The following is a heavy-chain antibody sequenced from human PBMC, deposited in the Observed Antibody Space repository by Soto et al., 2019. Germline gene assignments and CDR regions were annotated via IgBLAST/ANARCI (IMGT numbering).Heavy chain of an antibody. CDR1: GYTFTGYY. CDR2: INPNSGGT. J-gene: IGHJ6*02. V-gene: IGHV1-2*04. D-gene: IGHD6-25*01. Sequence: ASVKVSCKASGYTFTGYYMHWVRQAPGQGLEWMGWINPNSGGTNYAQKFQGWVTMTRDTSISTAYMELSRLRSDDTAVYYCAREGRLRRYNNYYYYGMDVWGQGTTVTVSS. CDR3: AREGRLRRYNNYYYYGMDV.